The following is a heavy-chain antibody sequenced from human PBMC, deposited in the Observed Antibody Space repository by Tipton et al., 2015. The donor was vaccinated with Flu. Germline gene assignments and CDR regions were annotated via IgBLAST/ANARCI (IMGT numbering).Heavy chain of an antibody. V-gene: IGHV5-51*03. Sequence: VQLVQSGAEVKMPGESLKIFCQASDYTFDSYWIGWVRQKPGKGLEWMGVIYPGDSHTKYSPSFQGHVTFSADKSTTTAYLQWSSLKASDTAMYYCATPQQLNFVGLNSGQGTLVTVSS. CDR3: ATPQQLNFVGLN. J-gene: IGHJ4*02. CDR1: DYTFDSYW. D-gene: IGHD1-1*01. CDR2: IYPGDSHT.